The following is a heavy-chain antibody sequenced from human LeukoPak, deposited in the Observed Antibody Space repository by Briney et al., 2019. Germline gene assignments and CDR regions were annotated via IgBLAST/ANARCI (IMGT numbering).Heavy chain of an antibody. Sequence: VSVKVSCKASGYTFTSYDINWVRQAPGQGLEWMGWMNPNSGNTGYAQNFQGRVTMTRNTSISTAYMELSSLRSEDTAVYYCARRLVGATSPYYFDSWGQGTLVTVSS. J-gene: IGHJ4*02. D-gene: IGHD1-26*01. CDR1: GYTFTSYD. CDR2: MNPNSGNT. V-gene: IGHV1-8*01. CDR3: ARRLVGATSPYYFDS.